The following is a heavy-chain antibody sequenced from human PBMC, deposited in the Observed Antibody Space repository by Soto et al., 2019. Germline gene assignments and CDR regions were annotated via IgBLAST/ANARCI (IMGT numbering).Heavy chain of an antibody. J-gene: IGHJ3*02. Sequence: GGSLRLSCAASGFTFSSYAMSWFRQAPRKVLEWVSAISGSGGSTYYADSVKGRFTISRDNSKNTLYLQMNSLRAEDTAVYYCAKAGGITIFGVVNAFDIWGQGTMVTVSS. V-gene: IGHV3-23*01. CDR1: GFTFSSYA. D-gene: IGHD3-3*01. CDR2: ISGSGGST. CDR3: AKAGGITIFGVVNAFDI.